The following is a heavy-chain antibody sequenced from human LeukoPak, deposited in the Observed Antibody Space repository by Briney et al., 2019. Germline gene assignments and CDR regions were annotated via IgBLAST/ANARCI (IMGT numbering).Heavy chain of an antibody. CDR1: GSTFSNYW. D-gene: IGHD3-3*01. Sequence: GGSLRLSCAASGSTFSNYWMTWVRQAPGKGLEWVANIKHDGSEDYYLDSVKGRFTISRDNAKSSMWLQMNSLRDEDTAVYYCARVPRVAGKTIQTNYDDFWSYDYYMDVWGKGTTVTVSS. J-gene: IGHJ6*03. CDR2: IKHDGSED. CDR3: ARVPRVAGKTIQTNYDDFWSYDYYMDV. V-gene: IGHV3-7*01.